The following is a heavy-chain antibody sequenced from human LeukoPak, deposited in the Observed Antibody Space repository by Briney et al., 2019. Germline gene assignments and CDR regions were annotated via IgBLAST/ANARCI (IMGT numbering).Heavy chain of an antibody. Sequence: SETLSLTCTVSGSSISTSAHYWGWIRQPPGNGLEWIGNIYYSGSAFYNPSLKSRVTISVDTSKNQFSLNLSSVTAADTAVYYCARARLNPHFDYWGQGSLVTVSS. CDR1: GSSISTSAHY. CDR3: ARARLNPHFDY. CDR2: IYYSGSA. J-gene: IGHJ4*02. V-gene: IGHV4-39*07.